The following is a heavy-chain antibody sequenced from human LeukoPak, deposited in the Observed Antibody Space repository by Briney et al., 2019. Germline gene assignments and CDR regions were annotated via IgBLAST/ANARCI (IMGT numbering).Heavy chain of an antibody. CDR3: ARGITGDYLGVFDY. D-gene: IGHD7-27*01. V-gene: IGHV1-18*01. J-gene: IGHJ4*02. CDR2: ISAYNGNT. Sequence: ASVKVSCKASGYTFTSYGISWVRQAPGQGLEWMGWISAYNGNTNYAQKLQGRVTMTTDTSTSTAYIELRSLRSDDTAVYYCARGITGDYLGVFDYWGQGTLVTVSP. CDR1: GYTFTSYG.